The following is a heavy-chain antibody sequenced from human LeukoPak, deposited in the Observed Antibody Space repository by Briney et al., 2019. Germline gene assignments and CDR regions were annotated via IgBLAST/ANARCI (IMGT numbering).Heavy chain of an antibody. V-gene: IGHV1-18*01. CDR1: GYTFTSYG. J-gene: IGHJ5*02. CDR2: ISAYNGNT. Sequence: GASVKVSCKASGYTFTSYGISWVRQAPGQGLEWMGWISAYNGNTNYAQKLQGRVTMTTDTSTSTVYMELRSLRSDDTAVYYCARDGEDSYSGPWGQGTLVTVSS. CDR3: ARDGEDSYSGP. D-gene: IGHD3-10*01.